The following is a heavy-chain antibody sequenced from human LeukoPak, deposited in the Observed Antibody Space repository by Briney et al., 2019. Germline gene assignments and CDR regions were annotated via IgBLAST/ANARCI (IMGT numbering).Heavy chain of an antibody. J-gene: IGHJ3*02. Sequence: PSESLSLTCCVYGASICSFYWGWGPQPPGRGVESVGYVYRRDKTIYNPYLKSRVIISIVTSKNQSSLKLSSVTAADTAVYYCASAHPYISGWYTALDIWGQGTMVTVSS. CDR1: GASICSFY. V-gene: IGHV4-59*13. CDR2: VYRRDKT. D-gene: IGHD6-19*01. CDR3: ASAHPYISGWYTALDI.